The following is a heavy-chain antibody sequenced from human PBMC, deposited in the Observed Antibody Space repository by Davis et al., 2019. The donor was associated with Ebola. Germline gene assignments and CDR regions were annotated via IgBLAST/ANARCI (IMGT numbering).Heavy chain of an antibody. V-gene: IGHV4-34*01. CDR3: ARGMTTVTTDYYYYYGMDV. D-gene: IGHD4-17*01. J-gene: IGHJ6*02. CDR1: GGSFSGYY. Sequence: SETLSLTCAVYGGSFSGYYWSWIRQPPGKGLEWIGEINHSGSTNYNPSLKSRVTLSVDTSKNQFSLKLSSVTAADTAVYYCARGMTTVTTDYYYYYGMDVWGQGTTVTVSS. CDR2: INHSGST.